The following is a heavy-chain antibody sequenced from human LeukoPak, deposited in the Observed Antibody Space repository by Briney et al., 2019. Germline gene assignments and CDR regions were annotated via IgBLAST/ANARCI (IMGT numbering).Heavy chain of an antibody. D-gene: IGHD1-26*01. Sequence: WASVKVSCKASGYTFTGYYMHWVRQAPGQGLEWMGWIYPNSGGTNYAQKFQGRVTVTRDTSISTAYMELSRLRSDDTAVYYCARGLVGATSPAWGQGTLVTVSS. V-gene: IGHV1-2*02. J-gene: IGHJ5*02. CDR2: IYPNSGGT. CDR3: ARGLVGATSPA. CDR1: GYTFTGYY.